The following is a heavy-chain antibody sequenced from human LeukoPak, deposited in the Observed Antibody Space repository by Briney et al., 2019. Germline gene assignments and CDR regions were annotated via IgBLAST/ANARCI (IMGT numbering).Heavy chain of an antibody. V-gene: IGHV3-48*04. D-gene: IGHD4-23*01. Sequence: GGSLRLSCAASGFTFSSYSMNWVRQAPGKGLEWVSYISSSSSTIYYADSVKGRFTISRDNAKNSLYLQMNSLRAEDTALYYCAKDLATVVTDAFDIWGQGTMVTVSS. CDR3: AKDLATVVTDAFDI. CDR1: GFTFSSYS. J-gene: IGHJ3*02. CDR2: ISSSSSTI.